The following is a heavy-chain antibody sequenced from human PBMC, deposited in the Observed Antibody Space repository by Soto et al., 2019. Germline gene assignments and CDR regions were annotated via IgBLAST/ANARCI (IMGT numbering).Heavy chain of an antibody. J-gene: IGHJ4*02. V-gene: IGHV3-30*18. Sequence: GGSLRLSCAASGFTFSSYGMHWVRQAPGKGLEWVAVISYDGSNKYYADSVKGRFTISRDNSKNTLYLQMNSLRAEDTAVYYCAKEGDYYDSSVLPDYWGQGTLVTVSS. CDR2: ISYDGSNK. CDR3: AKEGDYYDSSVLPDY. CDR1: GFTFSSYG. D-gene: IGHD3-22*01.